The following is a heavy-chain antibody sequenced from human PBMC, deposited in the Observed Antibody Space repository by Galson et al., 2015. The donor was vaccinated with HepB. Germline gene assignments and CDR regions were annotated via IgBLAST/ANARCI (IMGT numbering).Heavy chain of an antibody. D-gene: IGHD6-19*01. CDR2: ISYDGSNK. J-gene: IGHJ4*02. V-gene: IGHV3-30*18. CDR1: GFTFSSYG. CDR3: AKGHSSGYYFDY. Sequence: SLRLSCAASGFTFSSYGMHWVRQAPGKGLEWVAVISYDGSNKYYADSGKGRFTISRDNSKNTLYLQMNSLRADDTAVYYCAKGHSSGYYFDYWGQGTLVTVSS.